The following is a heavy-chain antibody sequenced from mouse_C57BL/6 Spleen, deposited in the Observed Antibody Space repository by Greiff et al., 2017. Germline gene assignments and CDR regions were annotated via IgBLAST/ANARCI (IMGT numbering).Heavy chain of an antibody. Sequence: QVQLQQSGAELVKPGASVKISCKASGYAFSSYWMNWVKQRPGKGLEWIGQIYPGDGDTNYNEKFKSKATLTVDKSSSTAYMQLSSLTSEDSAVYYCARNLLLRYPFDYWGQGTTLTVSS. CDR2: IYPGDGDT. J-gene: IGHJ2*01. V-gene: IGHV1-80*01. D-gene: IGHD1-1*01. CDR1: GYAFSSYW. CDR3: ARNLLLRYPFDY.